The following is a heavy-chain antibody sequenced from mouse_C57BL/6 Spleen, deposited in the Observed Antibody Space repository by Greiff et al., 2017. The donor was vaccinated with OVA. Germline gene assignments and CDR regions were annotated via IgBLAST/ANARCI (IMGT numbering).Heavy chain of an antibody. CDR3: ARYTSNYGWYFDY. V-gene: IGHV1-82*01. Sequence: QVQLQQSGPELVKPGASVKISCKASGYAFSSSWMNWVKQRPGKGLEWIGRIYPGDGDTNYNGKFKGKATLTADKSSSTAYMQLSSLTSEDSAVYFCARYTSNYGWYFDYWGQGTTLTVSS. J-gene: IGHJ2*01. CDR1: GYAFSSSW. D-gene: IGHD2-5*01. CDR2: IYPGDGDT.